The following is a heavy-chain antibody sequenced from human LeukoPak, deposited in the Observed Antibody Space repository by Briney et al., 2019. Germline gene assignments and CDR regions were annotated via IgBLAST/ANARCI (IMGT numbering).Heavy chain of an antibody. D-gene: IGHD5-18*01. CDR2: IYHSGST. Sequence: SETLSLTCTVSGYSISSGYYWGWIRQPPGKGLEWIGSIYHSGSTYYNPSLKSRVTISVDTSKNQFSLKLSSVTAADTAVYYCASVVSRDEDSYSLYYYYYYMDVWGKGTTVTVSS. V-gene: IGHV4-38-2*02. J-gene: IGHJ6*03. CDR1: GYSISSGYY. CDR3: ASVVSRDEDSYSLYYYYYYMDV.